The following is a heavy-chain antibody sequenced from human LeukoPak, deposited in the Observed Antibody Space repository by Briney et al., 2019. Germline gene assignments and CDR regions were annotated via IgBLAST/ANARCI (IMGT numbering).Heavy chain of an antibody. D-gene: IGHD3/OR15-3a*01. CDR3: ARDEDWREIS. CDR2: IKHDGGEI. CDR1: GFTFSSCW. J-gene: IGHJ4*02. Sequence: GGSLRLSCAASGFTFSSCWMSWVRQAPGKGLEWLANIKHDGGEIYYVDSVKGRFTISRDNAKNSLYLQMNSLRAEDTAVYYCARDEDWREISWGQGTLVTVSS. V-gene: IGHV3-7*01.